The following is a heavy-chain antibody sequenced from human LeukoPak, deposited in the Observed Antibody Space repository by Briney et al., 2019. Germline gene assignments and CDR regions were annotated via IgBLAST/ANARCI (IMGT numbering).Heavy chain of an antibody. Sequence: QAGGSLRLSWAASGFTFSSYAMSWVRQAPGKGLEWVSAISGSGGSTYYADSVKGRFTISRDNSKNTLFLQMNSLRADDSAVYYCARDLGKVRSCSGSSCQYYYFDYWGPGVLVIVSS. V-gene: IGHV3-23*01. J-gene: IGHJ4*02. CDR2: ISGSGGST. CDR1: GFTFSSYA. D-gene: IGHD2-2*01. CDR3: ARDLGKVRSCSGSSCQYYYFDY.